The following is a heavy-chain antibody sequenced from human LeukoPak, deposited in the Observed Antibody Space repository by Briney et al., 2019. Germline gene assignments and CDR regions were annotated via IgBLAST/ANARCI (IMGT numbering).Heavy chain of an antibody. J-gene: IGHJ6*02. Sequence: PGGSPRLSCAASGFTFSGSAMHWVRQASGKGLEWVGRIRSRANSYATAYAASVKGRFTISRDDSKNTAYLQMNSLKTEDTAVYYCTHYDIDGMDVWGQGTTVTVSS. CDR3: THYDIDGMDV. D-gene: IGHD3-22*01. CDR2: IRSRANSYAT. CDR1: GFTFSGSA. V-gene: IGHV3-73*01.